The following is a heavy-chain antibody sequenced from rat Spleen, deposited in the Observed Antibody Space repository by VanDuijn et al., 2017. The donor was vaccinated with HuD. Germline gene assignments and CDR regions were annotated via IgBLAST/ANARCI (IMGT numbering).Heavy chain of an antibody. CDR1: GYSITSSY. CDR3: ARNGYSSFDY. Sequence: EVQLQESGPGLVKPSQSLSLTCSVTGYSITSSYRWNWIRKFPGNKLEWIGHISYSGSTSYNPSLKSRISITRDTSKNQFFLQLNSVTTEDTATYYCARNGYSSFDYWGQGVMVTVSS. D-gene: IGHD1-4*01. J-gene: IGHJ2*01. V-gene: IGHV3-1*01. CDR2: ISYSGST.